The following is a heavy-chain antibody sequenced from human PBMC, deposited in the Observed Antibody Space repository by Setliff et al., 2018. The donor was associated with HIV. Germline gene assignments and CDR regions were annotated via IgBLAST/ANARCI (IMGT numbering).Heavy chain of an antibody. CDR2: IIPMLGIT. CDR1: GGTFSSYA. CDR3: ATRGRDLGFDY. Sequence: SVKVSCKAYGGTFSSYAITWVRQAPGQGLECMGGIIPMLGITNYAQRFQGRLTITADEYTGTAYMELSSLRSEDTAVYYCATRGRDLGFDYWGQGTLVTVS. D-gene: IGHD1-1*01. V-gene: IGHV1-69*10. J-gene: IGHJ4*02.